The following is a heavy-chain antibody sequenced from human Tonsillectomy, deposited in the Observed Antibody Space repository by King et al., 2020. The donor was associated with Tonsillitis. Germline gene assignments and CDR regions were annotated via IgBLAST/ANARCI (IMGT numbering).Heavy chain of an antibody. D-gene: IGHD6-19*01. CDR3: AKVSRSYARSYSSGWNDAFDI. CDR2: ISYDGSNK. Sequence: VQLVESGGGVVQPGRSLRLSCAASGFTFSSYGMHWVRQAPGKGLEWVAVISYDGSNKYYADSVKGRFTISRDNSKNTLYLQMNSLRAEDTAVYYCAKVSRSYARSYSSGWNDAFDIWGQGTMVTVSS. J-gene: IGHJ3*02. CDR1: GFTFSSYG. V-gene: IGHV3-30*18.